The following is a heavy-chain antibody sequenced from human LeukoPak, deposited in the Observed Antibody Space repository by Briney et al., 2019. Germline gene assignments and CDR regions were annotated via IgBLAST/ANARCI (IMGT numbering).Heavy chain of an antibody. D-gene: IGHD3-9*01. CDR2: MNPNSGGT. CDR3: ARAQRDSDILTGYYAPYLDH. V-gene: IGHV1-2*06. J-gene: IGHJ4*02. Sequence: ASVKVSCKTSGYTFTGYYMHWVRQAPRQGLEWMGRMNPNSGGTTFAQKFQGRVTLTRDTSISTAYMDLSSLRSDDTAVYYCARAQRDSDILTGYYAPYLDHWGQGALVTVSS. CDR1: GYTFTGYY.